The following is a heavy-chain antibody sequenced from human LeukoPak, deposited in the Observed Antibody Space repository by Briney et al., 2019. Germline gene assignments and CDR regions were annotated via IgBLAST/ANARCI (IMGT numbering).Heavy chain of an antibody. J-gene: IGHJ4*02. CDR1: GFTFNSYS. Sequence: GVSLRLSGSASGFTFNSYSMHWLRHAPGKGLEWVTAISDDETYKFYADSVKGRFTISRDNSKNTLYLQMNSLRVEDTAIYYCTRGMLRQPPDYWGQGMLVTVSS. D-gene: IGHD3-10*02. CDR3: TRGMLRQPPDY. V-gene: IGHV3-30-3*01. CDR2: ISDDETYK.